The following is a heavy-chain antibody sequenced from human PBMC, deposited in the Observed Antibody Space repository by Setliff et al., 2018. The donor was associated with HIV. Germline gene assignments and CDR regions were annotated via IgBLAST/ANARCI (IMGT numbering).Heavy chain of an antibody. D-gene: IGHD4-17*01. CDR2: IFNTGST. Sequence: ASETLSLTCTVSGGSINNYYWSWIRQPPGKGLEWIGYIFNTGSTYYNPSLKSRVTISIDTSNNQISLRLSSVTAADTAMYYCVRDDYGYNGKGFDYWGPGTLVTVSS. J-gene: IGHJ4*02. V-gene: IGHV4-4*08. CDR1: GGSINNYY. CDR3: VRDDYGYNGKGFDY.